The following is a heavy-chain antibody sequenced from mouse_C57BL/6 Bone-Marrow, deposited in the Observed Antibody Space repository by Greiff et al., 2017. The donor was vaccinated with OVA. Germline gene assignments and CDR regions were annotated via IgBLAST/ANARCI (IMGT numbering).Heavy chain of an antibody. J-gene: IGHJ3*01. V-gene: IGHV14-4*01. Sequence: VQLKQSGAELVRPGASVKLSCTASGFNIKDDYMHWVKQRPEQGLEWIGWIDPENGDTEYASKFQGKATITADTSSNTAYLQLSSLTSEDTAVYYCTTSRLLRRTWFAYWGQGTLVTVSA. CDR3: TTSRLLRRTWFAY. D-gene: IGHD2-3*01. CDR2: IDPENGDT. CDR1: GFNIKDDY.